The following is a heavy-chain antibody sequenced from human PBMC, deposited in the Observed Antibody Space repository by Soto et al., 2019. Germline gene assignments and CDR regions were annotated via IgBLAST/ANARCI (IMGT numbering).Heavy chain of an antibody. CDR2: INHSGST. CDR1: GGSFSGYY. J-gene: IGHJ6*02. CDR3: ARVRRFGEKIWFGEPGYNTRNNFYYFGMDV. D-gene: IGHD3-10*01. Sequence: PSETLSLTCAVYGGSFSGYYWSWIRQPPGKGLEWIGEINHSGSTNYNPSLKSRVTISVDTSKNQFSLRLSSVTAADTAVYYCARVRRFGEKIWFGEPGYNTRNNFYYFGMDVWGQGTTVTVSS. V-gene: IGHV4-34*01.